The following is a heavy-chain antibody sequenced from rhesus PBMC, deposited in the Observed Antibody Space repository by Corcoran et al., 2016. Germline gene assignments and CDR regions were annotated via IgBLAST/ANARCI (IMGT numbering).Heavy chain of an antibody. D-gene: IGHD2-2*01. Sequence: QLQLQESGPGLLKPSETLSLTCAVSGGSISTNWWNWIRQPPGKGLEWIGRISGSGVSTPYNPSLKSRVTISTDTSKNQFSLNLSPVTAADTAVYYCARDRGHCDSNTCWQGFDFWGQGVLVTVSS. CDR2: ISGSGVST. V-gene: IGHV4-173*01. J-gene: IGHJ4*01. CDR1: GGSISTNW. CDR3: ARDRGHCDSNTCWQGFDF.